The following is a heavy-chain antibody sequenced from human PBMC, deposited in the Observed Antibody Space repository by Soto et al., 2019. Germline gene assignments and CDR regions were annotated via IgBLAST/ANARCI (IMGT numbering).Heavy chain of an antibody. D-gene: IGHD6-13*01. J-gene: IGHJ6*02. CDR2: IKSKTDGGTT. Sequence: EVQLVESGGGLVKPGGSLRLSCAASGFTFSNAWMNWVRQAPGKGLEWVGRIKSKTDGGTTDYAAPVKGRFTISRDDSKNTLYLQMNSLKTEDTAVYYCTRIAGIAAAGTQYYYYGMDVGGQGTTVTVSS. CDR3: TRIAGIAAAGTQYYYYGMDV. V-gene: IGHV3-15*07. CDR1: GFTFSNAW.